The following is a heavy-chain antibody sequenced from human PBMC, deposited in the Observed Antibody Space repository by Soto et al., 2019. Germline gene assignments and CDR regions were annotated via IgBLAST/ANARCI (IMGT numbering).Heavy chain of an antibody. CDR2: ISAYNGNT. CDR3: ARDNPNVDTALYQVEYYYYYVTAV. D-gene: IGHD5-18*01. Sequence: SVKVSCKASGYTFTSYGISWVRQAPGXGLEWMGWISAYNGNTNYAQKLQGRVTMTTDTSTSTAYMELRSLRSDDTAVYYCARDNPNVDTALYQVEYYYYYVTAVLGQGTTDIVSS. CDR1: GYTFTSYG. V-gene: IGHV1-18*01. J-gene: IGHJ6*02.